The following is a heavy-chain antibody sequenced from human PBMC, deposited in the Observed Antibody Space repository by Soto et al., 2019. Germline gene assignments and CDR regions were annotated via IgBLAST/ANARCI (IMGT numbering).Heavy chain of an antibody. J-gene: IGHJ6*03. CDR1: GYKFTTYG. V-gene: IGHV1-18*04. CDR2: ISTYNGNT. D-gene: IGHD2-21*02. Sequence: QVQLLQSGAEVKKPGASVKVSCKASGYKFTTYGITWVRQAPGQGLEWLGGISTYNGNTDYAQNLQDRVTMTTETSTSTAYLEVRSLTSDDTAVYFCARGLVTNALDVWGKGTTVTVS. CDR3: ARGLVTNALDV.